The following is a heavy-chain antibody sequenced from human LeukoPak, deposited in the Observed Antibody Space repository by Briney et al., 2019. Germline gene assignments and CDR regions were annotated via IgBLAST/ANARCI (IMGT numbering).Heavy chain of an antibody. J-gene: IGHJ4*02. CDR2: ITYDGYYK. CDR3: ARDLSPVVRASPMGY. V-gene: IGHV3-30*03. D-gene: IGHD3-10*01. CDR1: GFTFSNYW. Sequence: GGSLRLSCAASGFTFSNYWMSWVRQAPGKGLEWVALITYDGYYKYYSDSVKGRFTISSDTSKNTLYLQMNSLRAEDTAVYYCARDLSPVVRASPMGYWGQGTPVTVSS.